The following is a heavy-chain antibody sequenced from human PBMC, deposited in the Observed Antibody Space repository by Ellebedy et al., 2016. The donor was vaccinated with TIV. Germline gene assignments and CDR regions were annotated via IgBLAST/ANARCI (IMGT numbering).Heavy chain of an antibody. D-gene: IGHD3-22*01. CDR3: AKGSSSGFNYDRVGFQY. CDR2: ISGDGVIT. CDR1: GFTFGSFA. V-gene: IGHV3-23*01. Sequence: GESLKISCAASGFTFGSFAMHWVRQAPGKGLEWLSVISGDGVITYSAASVKGRFTITRDNFKNTLFLQVNRLRAEDTAVYYCAKGSSSGFNYDRVGFQYWGQGTLVTVSS. J-gene: IGHJ4*02.